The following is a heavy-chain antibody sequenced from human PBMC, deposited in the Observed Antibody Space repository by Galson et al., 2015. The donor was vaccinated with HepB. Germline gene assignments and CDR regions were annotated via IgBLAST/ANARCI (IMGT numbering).Heavy chain of an antibody. CDR3: ARGGYYGSGTLRWFDP. CDR1: EYTFTSYD. Sequence: SVKVSCKASEYTFTSYDIYWVRQATGQGLEWMGWMNPHLGATGYAQKFQGRVTMTRNTSISTAYMELSSLRSEDTGVYYCARGGYYGSGTLRWFDPWGQGTPVIVSS. D-gene: IGHD3-10*01. V-gene: IGHV1-8*01. CDR2: MNPHLGAT. J-gene: IGHJ5*02.